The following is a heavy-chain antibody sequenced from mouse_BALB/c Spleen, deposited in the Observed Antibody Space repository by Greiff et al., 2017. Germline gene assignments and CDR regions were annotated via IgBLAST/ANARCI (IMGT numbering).Heavy chain of an antibody. Sequence: EVMLVESGGDLVKPGGSLKLSCAASGFTFSSYGMSWVRQTPDKRLEWVATISSGGSYTYYPDSVKGRFTISRDNAKNTLYLQMSSLKSEDTAMYYCARPGPYWYFDVWGAGTTVTVSS. CDR2: ISSGGSYT. CDR3: ARPGPYWYFDV. CDR1: GFTFSSYG. D-gene: IGHD4-1*01. V-gene: IGHV5-6*01. J-gene: IGHJ1*01.